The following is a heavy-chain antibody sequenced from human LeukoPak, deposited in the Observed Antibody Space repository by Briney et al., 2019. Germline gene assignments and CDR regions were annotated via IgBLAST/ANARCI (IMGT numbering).Heavy chain of an antibody. CDR2: IKPDGSDK. CDR3: ARGRYSGGGIDN. V-gene: IGHV3-7*04. J-gene: IGHJ4*02. D-gene: IGHD6-19*01. CDR1: GFTFSTYW. Sequence: GGSLRLSCTASGFTFSTYWMTWVRQAPGKGLQCVANIKPDGSDKYYVDSVKGRFTISRDNAKNSLYLQLNSLRAEDTAVYYCARGRYSGGGIDNWGQGTLVTVSS.